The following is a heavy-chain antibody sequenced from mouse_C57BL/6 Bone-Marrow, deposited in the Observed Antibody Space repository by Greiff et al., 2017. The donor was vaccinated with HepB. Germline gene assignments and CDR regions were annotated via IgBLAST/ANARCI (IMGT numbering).Heavy chain of an antibody. J-gene: IGHJ2*01. D-gene: IGHD4-1*01. CDR2: IRNKANGYTT. V-gene: IGHV7-3*01. Sequence: EVQLVESGGGLVQPGGSLSLSCAASGFTFTDYYMSWVRQPPGKALEWLGFIRNKANGYTTEYSASVKGRFTISRDNSQSILYLQMNALRAEDSATYYCARCGLGQGYYFDYWGQGTTLTVSS. CDR1: GFTFTDYY. CDR3: ARCGLGQGYYFDY.